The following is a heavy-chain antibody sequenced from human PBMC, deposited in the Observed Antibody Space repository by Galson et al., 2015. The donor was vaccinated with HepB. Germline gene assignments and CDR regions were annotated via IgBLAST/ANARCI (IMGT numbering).Heavy chain of an antibody. V-gene: IGHV4-59*01. CDR2: IYYIGST. Sequence: SLTCTVSGGSISTFYWSWIRQPPGKGLEWIGYIYYIGSTNYNPSLKSRVTISVDTSKNQVSLKLSSATAADTAVYYCARQSTIYGMDVWGQGTTVTVSS. J-gene: IGHJ6*02. CDR1: GGSISTFY. CDR3: ARQSTIYGMDV.